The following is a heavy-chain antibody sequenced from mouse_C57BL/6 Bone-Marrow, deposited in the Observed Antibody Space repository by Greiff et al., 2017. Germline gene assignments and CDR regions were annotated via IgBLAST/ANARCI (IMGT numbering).Heavy chain of an antibody. J-gene: IGHJ2*01. CDR1: GFNIKDDY. D-gene: IGHD1-1*01. Sequence: EVQLQESGAELVRPGASVKLSCTASGFNIKDDYMHWVKQRPEQGLEWIGWIDPENGDTEYASKFQGKATITADTSSNTAYLQLSSLTSEDTAVYYCTTWNTTVVGDYWGQGTTLTVSS. CDR2: IDPENGDT. CDR3: TTWNTTVVGDY. V-gene: IGHV14-4*01.